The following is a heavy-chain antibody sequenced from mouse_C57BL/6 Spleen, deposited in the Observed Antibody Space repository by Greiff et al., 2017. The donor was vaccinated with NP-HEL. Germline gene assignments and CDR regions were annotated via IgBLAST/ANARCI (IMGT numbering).Heavy chain of an antibody. J-gene: IGHJ2*01. CDR1: GYSFTGYY. CDR3: ARRGFITTYFDY. D-gene: IGHD1-1*01. Sequence: EVQGVESGPELVKPGASVKISCKASGYSFTGYYMNWVKQSPEKSLEWIGEINPSTGGTTYNQKFKAKATLTVDKSSSTAYMQLKSLTSEDSAVYYCARRGFITTYFDYWGQGTTLTVSS. CDR2: INPSTGGT. V-gene: IGHV1-42*01.